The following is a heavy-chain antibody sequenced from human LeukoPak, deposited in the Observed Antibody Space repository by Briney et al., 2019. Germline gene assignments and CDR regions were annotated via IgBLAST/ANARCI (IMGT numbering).Heavy chain of an antibody. CDR2: INPSGGST. Sequence: ASVKVSCKASGYTFTSYYMHWVRQAPGQGLEWVGIINPSGGSTSYAQKFQGRVTMTRDMSTSTVYMELSSLRSEDTAVYYCARGDPPHYYYMDVWGKGTTVTVSS. CDR1: GYTFTSYY. J-gene: IGHJ6*03. CDR3: ARGDPPHYYYMDV. V-gene: IGHV1-46*01. D-gene: IGHD2-21*01.